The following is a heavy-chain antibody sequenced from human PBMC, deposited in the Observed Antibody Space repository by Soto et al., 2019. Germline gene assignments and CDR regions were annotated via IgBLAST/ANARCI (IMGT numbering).Heavy chain of an antibody. Sequence: QVQLQQWGAGLLKPSETLSLTCAVYGGSFSGYYWSWIRQPPGKGLEWIGEINHSGSTNYNPSLKSRVTISVDTSKNQFSLKLSSGTAADTAVYYCARGGGGVGDIVVVPAAIVPFDYWGQGTLVTVSS. CDR3: ARGGGGVGDIVVVPAAIVPFDY. J-gene: IGHJ4*02. CDR2: INHSGST. V-gene: IGHV4-34*01. D-gene: IGHD2-2*02. CDR1: GGSFSGYY.